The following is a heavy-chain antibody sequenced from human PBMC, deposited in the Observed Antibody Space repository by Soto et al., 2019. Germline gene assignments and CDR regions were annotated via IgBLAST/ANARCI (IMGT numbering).Heavy chain of an antibody. CDR2: ILSIGTTI. V-gene: IGHV3-48*03. J-gene: IGHJ4*02. Sequence: EVQLMESGGGLVQPGGTLRLSCATSGFRFSEYEMNWVRQAPAKGLEWVAYILSIGTTIYYTDSVKGRFTISRDNTKNLLYLQMNSLRVEDTGVYYCARGMDIVSTIGFDSWGQGTMVTVSS. D-gene: IGHD5-12*01. CDR3: ARGMDIVSTIGFDS. CDR1: GFRFSEYE.